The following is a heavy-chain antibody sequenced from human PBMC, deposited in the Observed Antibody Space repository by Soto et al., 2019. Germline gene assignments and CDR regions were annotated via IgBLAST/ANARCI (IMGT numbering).Heavy chain of an antibody. V-gene: IGHV1-46*01. J-gene: IGHJ6*02. CDR2: INPSGGST. CDR1: GYSFTNND. CDR3: AREYAFLEWLLKENYYYYGMDV. Sequence: GASVKVSCKASGYSFTNNDVSWVRQATGQGLEWMGIINPSGGSTSYAQKFQGRVTMTRDTSTSTVYMELNSLRAEDSAVYYCAREYAFLEWLLKENYYYYGMDVWGQGTTVTVSS. D-gene: IGHD3-3*02.